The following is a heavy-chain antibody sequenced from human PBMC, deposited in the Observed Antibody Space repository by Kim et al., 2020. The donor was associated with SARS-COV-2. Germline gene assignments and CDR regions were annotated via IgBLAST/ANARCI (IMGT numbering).Heavy chain of an antibody. J-gene: IGHJ3*02. D-gene: IGHD3-16*01. CDR1: GFTFSAYD. CDR2: ITKSIATI. Sequence: GGFLRLSCATSGFTFSAYDMNWVRQAPGKGLEWLSFITKSIATIYYADSVQGRFTISRDNAKNSLYLQMNSLRDEDTALYYCVRDRMGGAFDIWGQGTMV. CDR3: VRDRMGGAFDI. V-gene: IGHV3-48*02.